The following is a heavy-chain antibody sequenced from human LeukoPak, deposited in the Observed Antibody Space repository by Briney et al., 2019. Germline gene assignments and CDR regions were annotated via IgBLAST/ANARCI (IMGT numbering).Heavy chain of an antibody. J-gene: IGHJ4*02. CDR2: ISYDGSNK. D-gene: IGHD3-22*01. Sequence: GGSLRLSCAASGFTFSSYAMHWVRQAPGKGLEWVAVISYDGSNKYYADSVKGRFTISRDNSKNTLYLQMNSLRAEDTAVYYCARGGVDYYYDSSGYYRNWGQGTLVTVSS. V-gene: IGHV3-30*14. CDR3: ARGGVDYYYDSSGYYRN. CDR1: GFTFSSYA.